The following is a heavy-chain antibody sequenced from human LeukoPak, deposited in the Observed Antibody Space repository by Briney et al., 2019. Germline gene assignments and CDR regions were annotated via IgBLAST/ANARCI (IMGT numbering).Heavy chain of an antibody. CDR2: MNPNSGNT. D-gene: IGHD3-3*01. J-gene: IGHJ4*02. V-gene: IGHV1-8*01. Sequence: ASVKVSCKASGYTFTSYDINWVRQATGQGLEWMGWMNPNSGNTGYAQKFQGRVTMTRNTPISTAYMELSSLRSEDTAVYYCARGPTYYDCWSGYHQEEFDYWGQGTLVTVSS. CDR3: ARGPTYYDCWSGYHQEEFDY. CDR1: GYTFTSYD.